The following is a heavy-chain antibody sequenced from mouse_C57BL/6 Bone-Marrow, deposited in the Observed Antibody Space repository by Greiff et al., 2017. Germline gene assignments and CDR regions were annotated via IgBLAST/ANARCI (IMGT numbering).Heavy chain of an antibody. J-gene: IGHJ1*03. CDR1: GFTFSNYW. Sequence: DVKLQESGGGLVQPGGSMKLSCVASGFTFSNYWMNWVRQSPEKGLEWVAQIRLKSDNYATHYAESVQGRFTISRDESKSSVYLQMNNLRAEDTGIYYCTENHGFLDVWGTGTTVTVSS. V-gene: IGHV6-3*01. CDR2: IRLKSDNYAT. CDR3: TENHGFLDV.